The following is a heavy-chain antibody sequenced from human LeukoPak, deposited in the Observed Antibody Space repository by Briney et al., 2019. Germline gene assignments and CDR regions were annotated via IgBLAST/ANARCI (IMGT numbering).Heavy chain of an antibody. CDR3: ASALYSSGFDY. V-gene: IGHV5-51*01. Sequence: ESLKISCKASGYTFSSHWIGWVRQMPGKDLQWMGIIYPGDSDTRYSPSFQGQVTISVDKSIRTAYLQWSSLKASDTAMYYCASALYSSGFDYWGQGTLVTVSS. D-gene: IGHD6-19*01. CDR2: IYPGDSDT. J-gene: IGHJ4*02. CDR1: GYTFSSHW.